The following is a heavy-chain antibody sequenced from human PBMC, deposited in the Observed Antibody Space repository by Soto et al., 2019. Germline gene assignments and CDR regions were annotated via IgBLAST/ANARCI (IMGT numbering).Heavy chain of an antibody. Sequence: PGESLKISCKGSGYSFTSYWIGWVRQMPGKGLEWMGIIYPGDSDTRYSPSFQGQVTISADKSISTAYLQWSSLKASDTAMYYCARLAMDDYYYYCGMDVWGQGTTVTV. V-gene: IGHV5-51*01. D-gene: IGHD5-18*01. CDR1: GYSFTSYW. CDR2: IYPGDSDT. J-gene: IGHJ6*02. CDR3: ARLAMDDYYYYCGMDV.